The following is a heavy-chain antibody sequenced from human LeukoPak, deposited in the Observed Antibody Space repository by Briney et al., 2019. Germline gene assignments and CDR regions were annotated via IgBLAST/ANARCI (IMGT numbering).Heavy chain of an antibody. J-gene: IGHJ4*02. CDR3: ARDQRYSSGIDY. CDR2: IWYDGSNK. V-gene: IGHV3-33*01. D-gene: IGHD6-19*01. CDR1: GFTFSSYG. Sequence: GGSLRLSCAASGFTFSSYGMHWVRQAPGKGLEWVAVIWYDGSNKYYADSVKGRFTISRDNAKNSLYLQMNSLRAEDTAVYYCARDQRYSSGIDYWGQGTLVTVSS.